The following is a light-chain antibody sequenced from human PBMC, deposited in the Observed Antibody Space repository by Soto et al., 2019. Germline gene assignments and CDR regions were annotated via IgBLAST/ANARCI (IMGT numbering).Light chain of an antibody. CDR2: LGS. J-gene: IGKJ1*01. Sequence: IVMTQSPLTLPVTPGEPASMSCTSSHGLLYNKTLNYLDWYLQKPGQSPXXLIYLGSNRASGVPDRFSGSGSGTDFTLKISRVEAEDVGVYYCMQPLQSWTFGQGTKVDIK. V-gene: IGKV2-28*01. CDR1: HGLLYNKTLNY. CDR3: MQPLQSWT.